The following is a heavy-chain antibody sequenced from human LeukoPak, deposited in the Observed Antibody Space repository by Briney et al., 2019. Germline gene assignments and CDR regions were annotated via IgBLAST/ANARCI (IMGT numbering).Heavy chain of an antibody. V-gene: IGHV4-39*01. J-gene: IGHJ5*02. D-gene: IGHD5-24*01. Sequence: PSETLSLTCTVSGGSISGSSYYWGWIRQPPGKGLEWIGSIYYSGSTYYNPSLKSRVTISVDTSKNQFSLKLSSVTAADTAVYYCARMRWLPDWFDPWGQGTLVTVSS. CDR2: IYYSGST. CDR1: GGSISGSSYY. CDR3: ARMRWLPDWFDP.